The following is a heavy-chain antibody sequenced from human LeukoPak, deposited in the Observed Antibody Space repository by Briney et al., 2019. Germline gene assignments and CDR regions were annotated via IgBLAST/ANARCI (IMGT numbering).Heavy chain of an antibody. V-gene: IGHV4-39*01. J-gene: IGHJ4*02. CDR2: IYYSGST. D-gene: IGHD3-9*01. CDR3: ARQLDDLRYFDWLPPYYFDY. Sequence: SETLSLTCTVSGGSISSSSYYWGWIRHPPGEGLEWIGSIYYSGSTYYNPSLKSRVTISVDTSKHQFSLKLSSVAAADTAVYYCARQLDDLRYFDWLPPYYFDYWGQGTLVTVSS. CDR1: GGSISSSSYY.